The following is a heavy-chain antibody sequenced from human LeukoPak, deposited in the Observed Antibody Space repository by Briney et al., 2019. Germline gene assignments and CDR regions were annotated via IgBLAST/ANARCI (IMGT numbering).Heavy chain of an antibody. D-gene: IGHD7-27*01. CDR1: GYTFTSYY. V-gene: IGHV1-46*01. CDR2: INPSGGST. CDR3: ARSGVKAHSRGNWFDP. Sequence: GASVKVSCKASGYTFTSYYMHWVRQAPGQGLEWMGIINPSGGSTSYAQKLQGRVTMTRDMSTSTVYMELSSLRSEDTAVYHCARSGVKAHSRGNWFDPWGQGTLVTVSS. J-gene: IGHJ5*02.